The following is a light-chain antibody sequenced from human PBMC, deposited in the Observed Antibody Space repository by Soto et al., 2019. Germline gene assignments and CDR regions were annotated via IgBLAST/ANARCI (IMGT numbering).Light chain of an antibody. J-gene: IGKJ1*01. Sequence: EIVLTQSPGTLSLSPGERATLSCRASQSVSSSYLAWYQQKPGQAPRLLIYGASSRDTGIPDRFSGSGSGTEFTLTISRLEPEDFAVYYCQQYGSSPGTFGQGTKVDIK. CDR2: GAS. V-gene: IGKV3-20*01. CDR1: QSVSSSY. CDR3: QQYGSSPGT.